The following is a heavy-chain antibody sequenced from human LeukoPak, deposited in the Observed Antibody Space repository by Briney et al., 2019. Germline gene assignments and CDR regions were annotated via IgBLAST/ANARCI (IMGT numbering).Heavy chain of an antibody. CDR2: IKQDGSEK. D-gene: IGHD6-13*01. CDR1: GFTFSSYW. V-gene: IGHV3-7*01. CDR3: ARVAPNKKIAAKIFDY. J-gene: IGHJ4*02. Sequence: GGSLRLSCAASGFTFSSYWMSWVRQAPGKGLEWVANIKQDGSEKYYVDSVKGRFTISRDNAKDSLYLQMNSPRAEDTAVYYCARVAPNKKIAAKIFDYWGQGTLVTVSS.